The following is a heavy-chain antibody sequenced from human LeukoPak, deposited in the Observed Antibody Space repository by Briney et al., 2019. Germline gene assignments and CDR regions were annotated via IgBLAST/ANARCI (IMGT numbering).Heavy chain of an antibody. J-gene: IGHJ4*02. D-gene: IGHD3-10*01. CDR2: INPSGGST. CDR3: ARVRVGSGSYYNIPDY. V-gene: IGHV1-46*01. CDR1: GYTFTTYF. Sequence: ASVKVSCKASGYTFTTYFMHWVRQAPGQGLEWMGIINPSGGSTSYAQKFQGRVTMTRNTSISTAYMELSSLRSEDTAVYYCARVRVGSGSYYNIPDYWGQGTLVTVSS.